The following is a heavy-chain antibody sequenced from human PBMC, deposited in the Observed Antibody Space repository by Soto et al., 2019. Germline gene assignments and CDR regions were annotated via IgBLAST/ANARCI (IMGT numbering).Heavy chain of an antibody. V-gene: IGHV1-69*02. CDR2: IIPIQGKA. CDR1: GGSFTSYS. Sequence: QVQLVQSGAELKKPGSSVKVSCEASGGSFTSYSVTWVRQAPGQGLEWMGRIIPIQGKANYALKFRDRVTITADRSTRTVYMELTSLRPEDTAVYFCAKSLLFVDHGYMDVWGKGTTVTVSS. CDR3: AKSLLFVDHGYMDV. J-gene: IGHJ6*03. D-gene: IGHD2-21*01.